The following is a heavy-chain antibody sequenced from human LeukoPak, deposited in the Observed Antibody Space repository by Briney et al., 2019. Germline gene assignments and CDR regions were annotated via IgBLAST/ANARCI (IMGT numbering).Heavy chain of an antibody. Sequence: PSETLSLTCTVSGGSISSSSYYWSWIRQPAGKGLEWIGRIYTSGSTNYNPSLKSRVTISVDTSKNQFSLKLSSVTAADTAVYYCARGIVRGVIISYYYMDVWGKGTTVTISS. J-gene: IGHJ6*03. CDR3: ARGIVRGVIISYYYMDV. CDR2: IYTSGST. D-gene: IGHD3-10*01. CDR1: GGSISSSSYY. V-gene: IGHV4-61*02.